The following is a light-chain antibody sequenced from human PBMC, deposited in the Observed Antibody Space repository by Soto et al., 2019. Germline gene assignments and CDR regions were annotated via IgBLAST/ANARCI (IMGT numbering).Light chain of an antibody. CDR1: QSVTNK. Sequence: EMLMTQSPATLSVSPGERVSLSCWASQSVTNKLAWYQQRPGQPPRLLLYDASTRATSVPATFSGSGSGTDFTLTISSLQPDDFATYYCQQYNNYWTFGQGTKVDI. V-gene: IGKV3-15*01. J-gene: IGKJ1*01. CDR2: DAS. CDR3: QQYNNYWT.